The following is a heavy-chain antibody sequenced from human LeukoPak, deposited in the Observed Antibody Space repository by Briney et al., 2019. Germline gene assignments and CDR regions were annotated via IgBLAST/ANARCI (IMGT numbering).Heavy chain of an antibody. J-gene: IGHJ4*02. CDR2: IYYSGST. V-gene: IGHV4-31*11. D-gene: IGHD4-17*01. Sequence: MSSETLSLTCAVSGGSISSGGYYWSWIRQHPGKGLEWIGYIYYSGSTYYNPSLKSRVTISVDTSKNQFSLKLSSVTAADTAVYYCARDYGDYDTGIGYFDYWGQGTLVTVSS. CDR3: ARDYGDYDTGIGYFDY. CDR1: GGSISSGGYY.